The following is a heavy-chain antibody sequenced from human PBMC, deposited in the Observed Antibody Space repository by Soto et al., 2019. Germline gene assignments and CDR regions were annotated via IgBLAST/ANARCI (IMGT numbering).Heavy chain of an antibody. CDR1: GGSITGYY. CDR3: ARVGSSGWSPDY. D-gene: IGHD6-19*01. V-gene: IGHV4-59*01. CDR2: IFHDGGT. Sequence: SETLSLPWTVSGGSITGYYGIWIRQTPGKGLEWIGYIFHDGGTDYNPSLKSRVTISVDTSKNQISLKLNSVTAADTALYYCARVGSSGWSPDYWGRGTLVTVSS. J-gene: IGHJ4*02.